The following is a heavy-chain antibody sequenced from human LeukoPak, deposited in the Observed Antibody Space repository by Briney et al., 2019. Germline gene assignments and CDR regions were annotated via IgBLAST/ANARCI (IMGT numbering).Heavy chain of an antibody. CDR2: ISAYNGNT. J-gene: IGHJ4*02. CDR3: ATASRHYFDY. Sequence: ASVKVSCKASGYTFTSYGISWVRQAPGQGLEWMGWISAYNGNTNYAQKLQGRVTMTEDTSTDTAYMELSSLRSEDTAVYYCATASRHYFDYWGQGTLVTVSS. CDR1: GYTFTSYG. V-gene: IGHV1-18*01.